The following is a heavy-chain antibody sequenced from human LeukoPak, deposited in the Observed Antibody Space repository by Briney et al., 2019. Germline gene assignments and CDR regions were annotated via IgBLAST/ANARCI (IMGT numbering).Heavy chain of an antibody. V-gene: IGHV4-30-4*01. Sequence: SQTLSLTCTVSGGSISSGDYYWSWIRQPPGKGLEWIGYIYYSGSTYYNPSLKSRVTISVDTSKNQFSLKLSSVTAADTAVYYCARPGVLGYDAFDIWGQGTMVTVSS. CDR3: ARPGVLGYDAFDI. D-gene: IGHD2-8*02. J-gene: IGHJ3*02. CDR2: IYYSGST. CDR1: GGSISSGDYY.